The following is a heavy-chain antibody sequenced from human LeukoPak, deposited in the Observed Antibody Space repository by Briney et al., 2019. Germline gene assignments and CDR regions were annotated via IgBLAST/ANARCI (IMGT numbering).Heavy chain of an antibody. CDR3: ARQGPDCSGGSCSPAAN. J-gene: IGHJ4*02. D-gene: IGHD2-15*01. Sequence: PGGPLRLSCAASAFAYSSYPMRWVRQAPGGGLKGVSDIGSCGSSTHHADSVKGRFTLSRDNSKNTLFLQMNSLRAEDTALFYCARQGPDCSGGSCSPAANWGQGTLVIVSS. V-gene: IGHV3-23*01. CDR2: IGSCGSST. CDR1: AFAYSSYP.